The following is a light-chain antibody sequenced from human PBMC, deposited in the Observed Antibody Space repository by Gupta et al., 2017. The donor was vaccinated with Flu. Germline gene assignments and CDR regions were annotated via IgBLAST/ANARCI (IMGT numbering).Light chain of an antibody. CDR1: TGAVTSGHY. CDR3: LLSNGATRPGI. Sequence: QTVVTPEPSLTVSPGGTVAFTCGFNTGAVTSGHYAYWFQQRPGQAPKTLIYDTTKKHPSTPARFSGALFGGKTTLRLSDAQPEDEADYYCLLSNGATRPGIFGGGTKLTV. V-gene: IGLV7-46*01. CDR2: DTT. J-gene: IGLJ2*01.